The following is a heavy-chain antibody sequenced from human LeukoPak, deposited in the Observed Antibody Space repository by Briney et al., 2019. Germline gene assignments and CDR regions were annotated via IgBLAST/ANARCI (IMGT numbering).Heavy chain of an antibody. V-gene: IGHV3-11*01. CDR1: GFPFSDFY. CDR2: ISSSGSTI. CDR3: AKIFLWSSSFFDY. Sequence: PGGSLRLSCAASGFPFSDFYMTWIRQAPGKGLEWVSYISSSGSTIDYADSVKGRFTISRDNSKNTLYLQMNSLRAEDTAVYYCAKIFLWSSSFFDYWGQGTLVTVSS. J-gene: IGHJ4*02. D-gene: IGHD6-13*01.